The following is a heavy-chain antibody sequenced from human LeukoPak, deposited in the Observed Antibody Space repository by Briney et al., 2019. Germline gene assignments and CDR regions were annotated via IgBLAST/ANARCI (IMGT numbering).Heavy chain of an antibody. CDR1: GITFRRYW. Sequence: GGSLRPSCAGSGITFRRYWMTWVGKAPGKGLDGMANIKPDGSQENYVDSAKGRFTISRDNAKESLFLQMNSLRDEDTAVYYCVRVGFSDEGFDHWGQGTLVTVSS. CDR2: IKPDGSQE. J-gene: IGHJ4*02. D-gene: IGHD2-21*01. CDR3: VRVGFSDEGFDH. V-gene: IGHV3-7*01.